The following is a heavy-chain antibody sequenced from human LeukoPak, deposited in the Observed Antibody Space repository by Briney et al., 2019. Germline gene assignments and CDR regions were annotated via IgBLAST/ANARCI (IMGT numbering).Heavy chain of an antibody. CDR2: ISSSSTYI. J-gene: IGHJ5*02. Sequence: GGSPRLSCAASGFTFSSYSMNWVRQAPGKGLEWVSSISSSSTYIYYADSVKGRFTTSRDNAKNSLYPQMNSLRAEDTAVYYCARGTVSSIAARPPNWFDPWGQGTLVTVSS. D-gene: IGHD6-6*01. V-gene: IGHV3-21*01. CDR3: ARGTVSSIAARPPNWFDP. CDR1: GFTFSSYS.